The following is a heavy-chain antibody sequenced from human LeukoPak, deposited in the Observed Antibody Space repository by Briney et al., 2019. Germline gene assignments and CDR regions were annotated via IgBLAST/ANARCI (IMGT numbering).Heavy chain of an antibody. V-gene: IGHV1-18*01. D-gene: IGHD6-13*01. CDR1: VGTFSSYA. J-gene: IGHJ4*02. CDR3: ARDEGGIAASGPYYFDY. CDR2: ISAYNGNT. Sequence: ASVKVSCKASVGTFSSYAISWVRQAPGQGLEWMGWISAYNGNTNYAQKLQGRVTMTTDTSTSTAYMELRSLRSDDTAVYYCARDEGGIAASGPYYFDYWGQGTLVTVSS.